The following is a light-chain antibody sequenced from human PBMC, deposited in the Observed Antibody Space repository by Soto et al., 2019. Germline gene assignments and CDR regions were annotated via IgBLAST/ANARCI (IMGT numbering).Light chain of an antibody. V-gene: IGKV1-39*01. Sequence: DIQLTQSPSSLSAYVGDRVTITCRASQINSSYLNWYQHKPGVAPKLLIYATSSLQSGVSSRFSGSGSGTEFTLTISSLQPEDFATYSCQQSYTLPLTCGGGTKVETK. CDR1: QINSSY. CDR2: ATS. CDR3: QQSYTLPLT. J-gene: IGKJ4*02.